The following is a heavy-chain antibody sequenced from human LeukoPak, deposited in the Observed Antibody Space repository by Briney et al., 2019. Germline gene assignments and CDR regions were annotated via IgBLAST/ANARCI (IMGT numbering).Heavy chain of an antibody. J-gene: IGHJ1*01. CDR3: ARVYGRYIQH. CDR1: GYSFTNYW. V-gene: IGHV5-51*01. CDR2: IYPGDSDT. D-gene: IGHD4-17*01. Sequence: GESLKISCKGSGYSFTNYWIGWVRQMPGEGLEWMGIIYPGDSDTRYSPSFQGQVTISADKSISTAYLQWSSLKASDTAMYFCARVYGRYIQHWGQGTLVIVSS.